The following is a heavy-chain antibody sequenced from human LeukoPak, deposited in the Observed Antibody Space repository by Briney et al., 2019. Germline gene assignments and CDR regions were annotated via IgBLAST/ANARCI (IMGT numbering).Heavy chain of an antibody. CDR2: IYYSGST. CDR3: ARNRNVQYYFDY. D-gene: IGHD6-6*01. Sequence: TSETLSLTCSVSGGSISSSTYYWGWIRQPPGKGLVWIATIYYSGSTYYSPSLKSRVTISVDTSKNQFSLKLSSVTAADTAVYYCARNRNVQYYFDYWGQGTLVTVSS. CDR1: GGSISSSTYY. J-gene: IGHJ4*02. V-gene: IGHV4-39*01.